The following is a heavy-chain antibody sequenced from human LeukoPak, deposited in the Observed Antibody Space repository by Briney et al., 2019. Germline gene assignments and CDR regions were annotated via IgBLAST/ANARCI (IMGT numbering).Heavy chain of an antibody. CDR2: IYYSGST. D-gene: IGHD6-13*01. V-gene: IGHV4-39*01. J-gene: IGHJ5*02. Sequence: SETLTLTCTVSGGSISSSSYYWAWIRQPPGKGLEWIVSIYYSGSTYYNPSLKSRVTISVDKSKNQFSLKLSSVTAADTAVYYCARHEQQLVRGPCWFDPWGQGTLVTVSS. CDR1: GGSISSSSYY. CDR3: ARHEQQLVRGPCWFDP.